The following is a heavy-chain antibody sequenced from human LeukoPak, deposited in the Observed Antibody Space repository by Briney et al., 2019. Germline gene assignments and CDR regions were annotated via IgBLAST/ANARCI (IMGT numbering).Heavy chain of an antibody. CDR1: GASISSYY. CDR3: ARDNWREVRYYYYYGMDV. CDR2: IYTSGST. J-gene: IGHJ6*02. Sequence: SETLSLTCTVSGASISSYYWSWIRQPAGKGLEWIGRIYTSGSTNYNPSLKSRVTMSVDTSKNQFSLKLSSVTAADTAVYYCARDNWREVRYYYYYGMDVWGQGTTVTVSS. D-gene: IGHD1-26*01. V-gene: IGHV4-4*07.